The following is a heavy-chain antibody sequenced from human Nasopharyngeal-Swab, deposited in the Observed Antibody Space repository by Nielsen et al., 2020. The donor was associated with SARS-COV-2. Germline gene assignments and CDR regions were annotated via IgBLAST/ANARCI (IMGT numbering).Heavy chain of an antibody. Sequence: ASVKVSCKTSGYTFTGYYLHWLRQAPGQGLEWMGIINPSGTSTTHAQRFQGRVTMTRDTSTSTVHMELSSLRSGDTAVYYCARAAIDQHFDLWGPGTLVTVSS. D-gene: IGHD5-24*01. V-gene: IGHV1-46*01. J-gene: IGHJ4*02. CDR2: INPSGTST. CDR1: GYTFTGYY. CDR3: ARAAIDQHFDL.